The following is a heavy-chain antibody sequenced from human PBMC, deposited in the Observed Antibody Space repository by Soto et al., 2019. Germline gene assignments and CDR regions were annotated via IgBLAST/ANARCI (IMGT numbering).Heavy chain of an antibody. V-gene: IGHV4-34*02. CDR3: ARGRGVWGSYHYNWFDP. J-gene: IGHJ5*02. CDR2: INHSGST. Sequence: QVQLQQWGAGLLKPSETLSLTCAVYGGSFSGYYWSWIRQPPGKGLEWIGEINHSGSTNYNPSLKSRVTISVDTSKNQFSLQLSSGTAADTAVYYCARGRGVWGSYHYNWFDPWGQGTLVTVSS. CDR1: GGSFSGYY. D-gene: IGHD3-16*02.